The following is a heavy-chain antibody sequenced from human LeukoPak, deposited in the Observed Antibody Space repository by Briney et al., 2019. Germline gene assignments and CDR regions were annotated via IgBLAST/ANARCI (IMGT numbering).Heavy chain of an antibody. CDR3: ARGMAPHMDV. CDR2: IIPIFGTA. CDR1: GGTFSSYA. J-gene: IGHJ6*03. D-gene: IGHD5-24*01. V-gene: IGHV1-69*13. Sequence: ASVKVSCKASGGTFSSYAISWVRQAPGQGLEWMGGIIPIFGTANYAQKFQGRVTITADESTSTAYLELSSLRSEDTAVYYCARGMAPHMDVWGKGTTVTISS.